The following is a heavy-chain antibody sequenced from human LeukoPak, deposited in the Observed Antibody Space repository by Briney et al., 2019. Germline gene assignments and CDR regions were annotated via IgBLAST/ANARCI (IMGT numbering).Heavy chain of an antibody. D-gene: IGHD3-16*01. CDR3: ARGESMITFGGLDY. J-gene: IGHJ4*02. CDR2: IYYSGST. V-gene: IGHV4-31*03. Sequence: SETLSLTCTVSGGSISSGGYYWSWIRQHPGKGLEWIGYIYYSGSTYYNPSLKGRVTISVDTSKNQFSLKLSSVTVADTAVYYCARGESMITFGGLDYWGQGTLVTVSS. CDR1: GGSISSGGYY.